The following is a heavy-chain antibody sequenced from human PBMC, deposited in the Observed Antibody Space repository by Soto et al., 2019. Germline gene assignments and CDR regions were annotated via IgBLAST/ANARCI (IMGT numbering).Heavy chain of an antibody. Sequence: EVQLVESGGGLIQPGGSLRLSCAASGFTVSSNYMSWVRQAPGKGLEWVSVIYSGGSTYYADSVKGRFTISRDNSKHTLSLQMNSLSAEDTAVYYCACTAFFGVVTVWGQGTMVTVSS. V-gene: IGHV3-53*01. CDR3: ACTAFFGVVTV. CDR1: GFTVSSNY. J-gene: IGHJ3*01. CDR2: IYSGGST. D-gene: IGHD3-3*01.